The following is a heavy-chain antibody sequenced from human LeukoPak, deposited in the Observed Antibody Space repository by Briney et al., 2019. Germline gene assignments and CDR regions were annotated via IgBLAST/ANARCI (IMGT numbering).Heavy chain of an antibody. CDR3: AKDIRTGYPYDAFDI. CDR1: GFTFNTYS. V-gene: IGHV3-21*04. D-gene: IGHD3/OR15-3a*01. J-gene: IGHJ3*02. CDR2: IDSSGGYM. Sequence: GGSLRLSCEASGFTFNTYSMNWARQAPGKGLEWVSSIDSSGGYMFYADSVKGRFIISRDNAKNSLYLQMNSLRAEDTALYYCAKDIRTGYPYDAFDIWGQGTMVTVSS.